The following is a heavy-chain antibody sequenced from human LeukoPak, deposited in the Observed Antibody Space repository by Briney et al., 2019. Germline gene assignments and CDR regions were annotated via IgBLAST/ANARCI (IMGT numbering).Heavy chain of an antibody. CDR2: IYHSGST. J-gene: IGHJ4*02. CDR3: ARGSTVTHFDY. D-gene: IGHD4-17*01. Sequence: PSETLSLTCTVSGYSISSGYYWGWIRQPPGKGLEWIGSIYHSGSTNYNPSLKSRVTISVDTSKNQFSLKLSSVTAADTAVYYCARGSTVTHFDYWGQGTLVTVSS. CDR1: GYSISSGYY. V-gene: IGHV4-38-2*02.